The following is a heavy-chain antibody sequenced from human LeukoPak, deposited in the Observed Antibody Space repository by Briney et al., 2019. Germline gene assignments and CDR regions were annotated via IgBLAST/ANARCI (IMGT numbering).Heavy chain of an antibody. J-gene: IGHJ4*02. CDR1: GFTFSTYA. D-gene: IGHD6-6*01. Sequence: GGSLRLSCTASGFTFSTYAMDWVRLAPGRGLEWVGDISYDGTYASYAVSVRGRFTISRDNSKNTLYLQMNSLRPEDTAVYYCATEPSLSNWGMGTMVTVSS. CDR3: ATEPSLSN. CDR2: ISYDGTYA. V-gene: IGHV3-30*04.